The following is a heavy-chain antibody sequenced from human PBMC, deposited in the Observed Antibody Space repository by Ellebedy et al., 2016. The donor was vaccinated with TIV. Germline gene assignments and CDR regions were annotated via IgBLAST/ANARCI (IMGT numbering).Heavy chain of an antibody. V-gene: IGHV1-18*01. CDR2: ISAYSGNT. J-gene: IGHJ6*02. CDR1: GYTFTSYG. CDR3: ARYSGSGTYYRNGMDV. D-gene: IGHD3-10*01. Sequence: AASVKVSCKASGYTFTSYGISWVRQAPGQGLEWMGWISAYSGNTNYADNLQGRVTMTTDTSTDTAYMELRSLRSDDTAVYYCARYSGSGTYYRNGMDVWGQGTTVTVSS.